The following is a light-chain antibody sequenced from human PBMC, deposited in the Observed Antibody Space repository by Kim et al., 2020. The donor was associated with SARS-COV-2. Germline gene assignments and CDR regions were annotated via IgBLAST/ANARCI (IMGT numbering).Light chain of an antibody. J-gene: IGKJ1*01. Sequence: DIGLTQSPDSLAVSLGERAAINCKASQTVLYTSRRLNYLSWYQQKPGQPPKLLLYWASTRESGVPDRCSGSGSGTDFSLTISSLQAEDGAVYYCHLYYSPLSRTFGQGTKVDI. CDR1: QTVLYTSRRLNY. V-gene: IGKV4-1*01. CDR2: WAS. CDR3: HLYYSPLSRT.